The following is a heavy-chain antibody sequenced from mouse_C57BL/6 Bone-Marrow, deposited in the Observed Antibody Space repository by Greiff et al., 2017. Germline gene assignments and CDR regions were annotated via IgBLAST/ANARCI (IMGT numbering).Heavy chain of an antibody. Sequence: EVQLVESGGGLVQPGESLKLSCESNEYEFPSHDMSWVRKTPEKRLELVAAINSDGGSTYYPDTMERRFIISRDNTKKTLYLQRSSLRSEDTALYDCARHGNYGSSYWYFDVWGTGTTVTVSS. D-gene: IGHD1-1*01. CDR2: INSDGGST. J-gene: IGHJ1*03. CDR1: EYEFPSHD. CDR3: ARHGNYGSSYWYFDV. V-gene: IGHV5-2*01.